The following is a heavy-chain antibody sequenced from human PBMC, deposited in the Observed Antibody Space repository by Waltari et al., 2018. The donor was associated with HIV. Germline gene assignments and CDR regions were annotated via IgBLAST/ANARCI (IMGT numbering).Heavy chain of an antibody. CDR1: GGSFRGYY. V-gene: IGHV4-34*02. CDR3: ARVPSMKPRGGTFHA. J-gene: IGHJ3*01. D-gene: IGHD3-22*01. Sequence: QVQLQQWGAGLLKPSETLSLTCAVYGGSFRGYYWSWIRQPPGKGLEWIGEINGGGTTHCNPSLKSRVSMSVYTAKNQFSLKLSAVTAADSGVYFCARVPSMKPRGGTFHAWGQGTMVTVSS. CDR2: INGGGTT.